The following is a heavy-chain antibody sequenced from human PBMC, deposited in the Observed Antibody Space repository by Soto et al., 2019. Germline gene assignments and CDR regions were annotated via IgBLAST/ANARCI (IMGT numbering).Heavy chain of an antibody. D-gene: IGHD3-9*01. CDR1: GGSFSGYY. J-gene: IGHJ4*02. CDR2: INHSGST. CDR3: TRGGDPYKTGH. Sequence: SETLSITCAVYGGSFSGYYWTWIRQPPGKGLEWIGEINHSGSTNCNPSLKSRVTMSVDTSKNQFSLKLTSVNTADTAIYYCTRGGDPYKTGHWGQGTLVTVSS. V-gene: IGHV4-34*01.